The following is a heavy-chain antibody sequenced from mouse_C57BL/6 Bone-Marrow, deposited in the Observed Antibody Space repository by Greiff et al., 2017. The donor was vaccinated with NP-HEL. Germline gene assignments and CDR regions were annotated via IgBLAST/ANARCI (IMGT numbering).Heavy chain of an antibody. J-gene: IGHJ1*03. V-gene: IGHV2-6-1*01. D-gene: IGHD1-1*01. Sequence: VQLKESGPGLVAPSQSLSITCTVSGFSLTSYGVHWVRQPPGKGLEWLVVIWSDGSTTYNSALKSRLSISKDNSKSQVFLKMNSLQTDDTAMYYCARQRDYYGSSWYFDVWGTGTTVTVSS. CDR1: GFSLTSYG. CDR2: IWSDGST. CDR3: ARQRDYYGSSWYFDV.